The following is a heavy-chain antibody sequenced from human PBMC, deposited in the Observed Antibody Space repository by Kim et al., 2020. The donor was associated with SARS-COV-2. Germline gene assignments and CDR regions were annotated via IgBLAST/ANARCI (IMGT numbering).Heavy chain of an antibody. CDR1: GGTFSNYA. CDR3: ARGRDGCNPREPFDY. V-gene: IGHV1-69*13. J-gene: IGHJ4*02. CDR2: IIPIFGTA. D-gene: IGHD6-19*01. Sequence: SVKVSCKASGGTFSNYAISWVRQAPGQGLEWMGGIIPIFGTANYAQKFQGRVTITADESTSTAYMELSSLRSEDTAVYYCARGRDGCNPREPFDYWGQGTLITLST.